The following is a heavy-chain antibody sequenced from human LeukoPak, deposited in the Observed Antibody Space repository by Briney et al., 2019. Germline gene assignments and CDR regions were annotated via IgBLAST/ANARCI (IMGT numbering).Heavy chain of an antibody. V-gene: IGHV3-48*02. CDR3: ARSKQLDY. CDR1: GFTFSSSW. D-gene: IGHD6-13*01. Sequence: GGSLRLSCVASGFTFSSSWMNWVRQAPGKGLEWVSYISPGSSTIYYADSVKGRFTISRDNAKNSLYLQMNSLRDEDTAVYYCARSKQLDYWGQGTLVTVSS. CDR2: ISPGSSTI. J-gene: IGHJ4*02.